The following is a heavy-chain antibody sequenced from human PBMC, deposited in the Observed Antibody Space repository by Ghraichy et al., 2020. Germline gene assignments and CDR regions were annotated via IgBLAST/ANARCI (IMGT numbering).Heavy chain of an antibody. D-gene: IGHD6-19*01. Sequence: GGSLRLSCAASGFTFNTYAMHWVRQAPGEGLEWVAIISYDGSNKYYADSVRGRFTISRDNSKNTLYLQMNSPRVEDTAVYYCARGEGGSNSGWPDASDTWGQGTMVTISS. V-gene: IGHV3-30*04. CDR1: GFTFNTYA. CDR3: ARGEGGSNSGWPDASDT. J-gene: IGHJ3*02. CDR2: ISYDGSNK.